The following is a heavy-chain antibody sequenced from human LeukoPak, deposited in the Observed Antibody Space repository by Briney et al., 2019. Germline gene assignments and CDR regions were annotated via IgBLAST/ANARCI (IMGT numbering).Heavy chain of an antibody. Sequence: GGSLRLSCAASGFTFSSYSMNWFRQAPGKGLEWVSSISSSSSYIYYADSVKGRFTISRDNAKNSLYLQMNSLRAEDTAVYYCARDGASITMIVVVISYFDYWGQGTLVTVSS. CDR2: ISSSSSYI. J-gene: IGHJ4*02. CDR3: ARDGASITMIVVVISYFDY. CDR1: GFTFSSYS. V-gene: IGHV3-21*01. D-gene: IGHD3-22*01.